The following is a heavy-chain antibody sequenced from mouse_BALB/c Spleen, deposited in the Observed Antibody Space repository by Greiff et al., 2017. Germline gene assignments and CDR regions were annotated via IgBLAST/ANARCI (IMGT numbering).Heavy chain of an antibody. CDR2: ISNGGGST. CDR1: GFTFSSYT. V-gene: IGHV5-12-2*01. Sequence: EVQRVESGGGLVQPGGSLKLSCAASGFTFSSYTMSWVRQTPEKRLEWVAYISNGGGSTYYPDTVKGRFTISRDNAKNTLYLQMSSMKSEDTAMYYCARHAAGTKARDYGGQGTSGTVSA. D-gene: IGHD4-1*01. CDR3: ARHAAGTKARDY. J-gene: IGHJ4*01.